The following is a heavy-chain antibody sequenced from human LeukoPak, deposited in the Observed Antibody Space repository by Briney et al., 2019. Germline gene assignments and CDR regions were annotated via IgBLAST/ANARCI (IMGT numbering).Heavy chain of an antibody. J-gene: IGHJ3*02. CDR3: ANPKGYGSGTGGAFDI. CDR2: ISGSGGST. D-gene: IGHD3-10*01. CDR1: GFTFSSYA. V-gene: IGHV3-23*01. Sequence: GGSLRLSCAASGFTFSSYAMSWVRQAPGKGLEWVSAISGSGGSTYYADSVKGRFTISRDNSKNTLYLQMNSLRAEDTAVYYCANPKGYGSGTGGAFDIWGQGTMVTVSS.